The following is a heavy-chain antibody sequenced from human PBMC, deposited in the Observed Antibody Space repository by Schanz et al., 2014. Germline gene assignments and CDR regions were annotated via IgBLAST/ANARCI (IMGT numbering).Heavy chain of an antibody. CDR3: ASESSNENVLVPVTENDH. CDR2: VPFDGSQK. CDR1: GFTFSSYA. D-gene: IGHD2-21*02. J-gene: IGHJ4*02. V-gene: IGHV3-30*04. Sequence: QVQLVESGGGVVQPGRSLRLSCAASGFTFSSYALHWVRQAPGKGLEWVAFVPFDGSQKFYADSVKGRFTISRDNSKNTDYLQMNMLRPGDTAVDEYASESSNENVLVPVTENDHWGQGILVTVSS.